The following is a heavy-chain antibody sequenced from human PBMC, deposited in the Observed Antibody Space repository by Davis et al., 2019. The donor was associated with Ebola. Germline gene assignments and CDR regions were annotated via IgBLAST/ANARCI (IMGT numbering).Heavy chain of an antibody. V-gene: IGHV3-30*04. CDR1: GFTFSSYA. CDR2: ISYDGSNK. J-gene: IGHJ4*02. CDR3: ATPGRRAGSFDY. Sequence: GESLKISCAASGFTFSSYAMHWVRQAPGKGLEWVAVISYDGSNKYYADSVKGRFTISRDNSKNTLYLQMNSLRPEDTAVYYCATPGRRAGSFDYWGQGTLVTVSS. D-gene: IGHD1-26*01.